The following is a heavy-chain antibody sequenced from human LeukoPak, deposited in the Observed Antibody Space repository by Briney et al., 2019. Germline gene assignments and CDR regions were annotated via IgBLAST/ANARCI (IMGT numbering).Heavy chain of an antibody. D-gene: IGHD6-6*01. Sequence: SVKVSCKTSGGTFSSYGISWVRQAPGQGLEWMGRIIPIVGTTNYAQNFQGRVTMTRDTSTSTVYMELSSLRSEDTAVYYCARVVIAARDDAFDIWGQGTMVTVSS. CDR2: IIPIVGTT. CDR3: ARVVIAARDDAFDI. V-gene: IGHV1-69*04. J-gene: IGHJ3*02. CDR1: GGTFSSYG.